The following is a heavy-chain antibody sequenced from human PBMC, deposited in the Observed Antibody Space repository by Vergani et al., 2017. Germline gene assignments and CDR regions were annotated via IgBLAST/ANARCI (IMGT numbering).Heavy chain of an antibody. D-gene: IGHD6-6*01. J-gene: IGHJ3*02. Sequence: QVQLQESGPRLVKPSETLSLTCSLSGMSISNNNYYWGWIRQPPGKGLEWIGSIYDSRNDNYSPSLKSRVSISVDTSKNQFSLNLTSVTAADTAVYYCARHLRQLARNDVFDIWGHGTLVTVSS. CDR1: GMSISNNNYY. V-gene: IGHV4-39*01. CDR3: ARHLRQLARNDVFDI. CDR2: IYDSRND.